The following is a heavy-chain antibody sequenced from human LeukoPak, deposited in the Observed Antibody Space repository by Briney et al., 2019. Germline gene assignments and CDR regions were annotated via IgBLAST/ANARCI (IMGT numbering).Heavy chain of an antibody. CDR2: INHSGST. J-gene: IGHJ4*02. V-gene: IGHV4-34*01. CDR1: GGSFSGYY. CDR3: ARGGSGSYYGGRRYFDY. D-gene: IGHD3-10*01. Sequence: KASETLSLTCAVYGGSFSGYYWSWIRQPPGKGLEWIGEINHSGSTNYNPSLKSRVTISVDTSKNQFSLKLSSVTAADTAVYYCARGGSGSYYGGRRYFDYWGQGTLVTVSS.